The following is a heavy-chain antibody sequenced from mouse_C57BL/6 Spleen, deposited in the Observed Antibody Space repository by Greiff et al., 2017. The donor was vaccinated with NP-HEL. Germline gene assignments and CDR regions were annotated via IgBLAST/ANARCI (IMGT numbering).Heavy chain of an antibody. CDR3: GRDNTVVDKKGFDD. CDR2: INPNYGTT. Sequence: VQLQQSGPELVKPGASVKISCKASGYSFTDYNMNWVKQSNGKSLEWIGVINPNYGTTSYNQKFKGKATLTVDQPSSTAYMQLNSLTSEDAAVYYAGRDNTVVDKKGFDDWGKGTTLTVSS. J-gene: IGHJ2*01. CDR1: GYSFTDYN. V-gene: IGHV1-39*01. D-gene: IGHD1-1*01.